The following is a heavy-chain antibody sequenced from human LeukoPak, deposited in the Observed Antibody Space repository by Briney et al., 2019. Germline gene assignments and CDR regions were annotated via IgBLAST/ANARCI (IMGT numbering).Heavy chain of an antibody. J-gene: IGHJ4*02. Sequence: GGSLRLSCAASGFTFSSYAMSWVRQAPGKGLEWVSAIGASGGSTYYADSVKGRFTISRDNSKNTLYLHMSSLRAEDTAVYYCAKSSTVTSASYFDYWGQGTLVTVSS. CDR3: AKSSTVTSASYFDY. CDR2: IGASGGST. CDR1: GFTFSSYA. D-gene: IGHD4-17*01. V-gene: IGHV3-23*01.